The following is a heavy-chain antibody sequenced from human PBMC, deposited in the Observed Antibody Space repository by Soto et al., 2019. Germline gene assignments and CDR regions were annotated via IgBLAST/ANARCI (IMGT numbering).Heavy chain of an antibody. J-gene: IGHJ3*02. V-gene: IGHV3-11*01. CDR1: GFNFSDFC. CDR3: ARDQEVATGGRAAFDI. CDR2: ISGSGTTK. D-gene: IGHD5-12*01. Sequence: QVQLVESGGGLVKPGGSLRLSCAASGFNFSDFCMSWIRQAPGKGLECVSYISGSGTTKYYADSVKGRFTISRDNANNSLYLQMNSLRAEDTAVYYCARDQEVATGGRAAFDIWGQGTMVTVSS.